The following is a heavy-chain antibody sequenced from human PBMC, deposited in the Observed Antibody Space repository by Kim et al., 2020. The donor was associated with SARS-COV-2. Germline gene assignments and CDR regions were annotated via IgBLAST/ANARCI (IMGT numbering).Heavy chain of an antibody. CDR1: GFTFGAYA. V-gene: IGHV3-23*05. CDR2: IDSSGSAT. CDR3: VRRYIPETGSGAFDV. J-gene: IGHJ3*01. Sequence: GGSLRLSCAASGFTFGAYAMTWVRQAPGKGLEWVSAIDSSGSATFDADSVKGRLTISRDNSKNTLYLQMNSLRVEDTAVYYCVRRYIPETGSGAFDVWGQGTTVTVSS. D-gene: IGHD1-1*01.